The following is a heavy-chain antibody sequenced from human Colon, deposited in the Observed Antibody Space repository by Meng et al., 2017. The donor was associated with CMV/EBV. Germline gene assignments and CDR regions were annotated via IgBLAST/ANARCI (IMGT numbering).Heavy chain of an antibody. CDR3: VKDSVVGSTSF. Sequence: CAASGFTFSPFMMSWVRQAPGKGLEWVSSISHSGSATYYAESLKGRFTISRDNSKNTVYLQMNSLRAEDTAIYYCVKDSVVGSTSFWGQGTLVTVSS. D-gene: IGHD1-26*01. J-gene: IGHJ4*02. CDR2: ISHSGSAT. V-gene: IGHV3-23*01. CDR1: GFTFSPFM.